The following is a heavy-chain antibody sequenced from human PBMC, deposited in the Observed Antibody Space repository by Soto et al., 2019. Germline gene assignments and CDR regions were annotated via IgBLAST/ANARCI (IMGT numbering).Heavy chain of an antibody. Sequence: QVQLVESGGGVVQPGRSLRLSCAASGFTFSSYGMHWVRQAPGKGLEWVAVIWYDGSNKYYADSVKGRFTISRDNSKNTLYLQMNSLRAEDTAVYYCAALYYDSSERCEHDAFDIWGQGTMVTVSS. CDR3: AALYYDSSERCEHDAFDI. CDR1: GFTFSSYG. J-gene: IGHJ3*02. V-gene: IGHV3-33*01. D-gene: IGHD3-22*01. CDR2: IWYDGSNK.